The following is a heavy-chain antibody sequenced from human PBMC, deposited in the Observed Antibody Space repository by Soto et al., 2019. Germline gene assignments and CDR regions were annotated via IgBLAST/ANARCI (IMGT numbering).Heavy chain of an antibody. D-gene: IGHD3-10*01. J-gene: IGHJ4*02. CDR3: ARDYYGSGSYNY. CDR1: CGSINSYY. Sequence: SETLSLTCTVSCGSINSYYWNWIRQPPGNGLEWIGYIYYSGSTNYNPSLKSRVTISVDTSKNQFSLKLSSVTAADTAVYYCARDYYGSGSYNYWGQGTLVTVST. CDR2: IYYSGST. V-gene: IGHV4-59*01.